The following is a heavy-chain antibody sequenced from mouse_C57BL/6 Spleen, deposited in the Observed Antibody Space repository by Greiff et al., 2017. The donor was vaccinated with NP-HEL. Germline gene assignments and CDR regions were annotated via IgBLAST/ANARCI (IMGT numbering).Heavy chain of an antibody. V-gene: IGHV7-1*01. CDR1: GFTFSDFY. Sequence: EVKLMESGGGLVQSGRSLRLSCATSGFTFSDFYMEWVRQAPGKGLEWIAASRNKANDYTTEYSASVKGRFIVSRDTSQSILYLQMNALRAEDTAIYYCARDGEDYDGAAWFAYWGQGTLVTVSA. J-gene: IGHJ3*01. CDR2: SRNKANDYTT. CDR3: ARDGEDYDGAAWFAY. D-gene: IGHD2-4*01.